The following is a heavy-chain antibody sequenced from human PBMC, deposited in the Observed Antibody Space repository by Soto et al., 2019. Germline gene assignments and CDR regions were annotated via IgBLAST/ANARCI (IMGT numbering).Heavy chain of an antibody. D-gene: IGHD5-12*01. CDR2: INHSGST. Sequence: PSETLSLTCAVYGGSFSGYYWSWIRQPPGKGLEWIGEINHSGSTNYNPSLKSRVTISVDTSKNQFSLKLSSVTAADTAVYYCASLLSTRVATPIDYWGQGPLVTVSS. J-gene: IGHJ4*02. CDR1: GGSFSGYY. V-gene: IGHV4-34*01. CDR3: ASLLSTRVATPIDY.